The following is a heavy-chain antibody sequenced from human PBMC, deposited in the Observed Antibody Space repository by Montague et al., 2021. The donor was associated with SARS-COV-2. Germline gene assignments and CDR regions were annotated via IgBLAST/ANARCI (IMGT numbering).Heavy chain of an antibody. V-gene: IGHV4-4*07. Sequence: SETLSLTCTVSGGSTTNYYWSWIRQPAGEGLEWIGRIHASGISTYNPSLETRVTMSVDTSKNQFSLKLSSVTAADTAVYYCARTPAVYVVVVPAARGHFDYWGQGTLVTVSS. CDR3: ARTPAVYVVVVPAARGHFDY. J-gene: IGHJ4*02. CDR2: IHASGIS. CDR1: GGSTTNYY. D-gene: IGHD2-2*01.